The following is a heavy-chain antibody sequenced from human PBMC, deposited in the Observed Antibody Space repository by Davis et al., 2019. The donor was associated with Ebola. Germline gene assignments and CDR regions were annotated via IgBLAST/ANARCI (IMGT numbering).Heavy chain of an antibody. CDR2: IYNSGST. Sequence: SETLSLTCTVSGGSISSHYWSWIRQSPGKGLEWIGDIYNSGSTNYNPSLKSRVTISIDTSKNQFSLKLTSVTAADTAVYFCARDIDRHFFDPWGQGTLVTVSS. D-gene: IGHD3-16*02. V-gene: IGHV4-59*11. J-gene: IGHJ5*02. CDR3: ARDIDRHFFDP. CDR1: GGSISSHY.